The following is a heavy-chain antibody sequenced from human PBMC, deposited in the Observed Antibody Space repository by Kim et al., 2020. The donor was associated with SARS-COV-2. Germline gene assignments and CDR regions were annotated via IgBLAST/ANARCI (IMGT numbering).Heavy chain of an antibody. D-gene: IGHD1-26*01. CDR1: GFTFDDYA. Sequence: GGSLRLSCAASGFTFDDYAMHWVRQAPGKGLEWVSLISGDGGSTYYADSVKGRFTISRDNSKNSLYLQMNSLRTEDTALYYCAKDIESGSSRWYYGMDVWGQGTTVTVSS. V-gene: IGHV3-43*02. J-gene: IGHJ6*02. CDR3: AKDIESGSSRWYYGMDV. CDR2: ISGDGGST.